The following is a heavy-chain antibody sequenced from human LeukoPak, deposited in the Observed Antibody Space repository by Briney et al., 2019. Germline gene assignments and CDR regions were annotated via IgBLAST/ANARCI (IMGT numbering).Heavy chain of an antibody. CDR2: IYYSGST. D-gene: IGHD3-10*01. Sequence: SQTLSLTCTVSGGSISSGDYYWSWIRQPPGKGLEWIGYIYYSGSTYYNPSLKNRVTMSVDTSKNQFSLKLSSVTAADTAVYFCVRESGSYYGSGSYLLFDYWGQGTLVTVSS. CDR1: GGSISSGDYY. V-gene: IGHV4-30-4*01. J-gene: IGHJ4*02. CDR3: VRESGSYYGSGSYLLFDY.